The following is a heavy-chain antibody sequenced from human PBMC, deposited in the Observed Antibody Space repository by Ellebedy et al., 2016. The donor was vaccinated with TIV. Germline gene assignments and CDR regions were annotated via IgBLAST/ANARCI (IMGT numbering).Heavy chain of an antibody. CDR2: IYSTGST. D-gene: IGHD5-12*01. J-gene: IGHJ4*02. Sequence: MPSETLSLTCTISGGSISGYYWTRIRQTAGKGLEWIGRIYSTGSTNYNPSLKSRVTMSVDTSKNQFSLKLSSVTAADTAVYYCARYSGYDYGNYFDYWGQGTLVTVSS. CDR1: GGSISGYY. CDR3: ARYSGYDYGNYFDY. V-gene: IGHV4-4*07.